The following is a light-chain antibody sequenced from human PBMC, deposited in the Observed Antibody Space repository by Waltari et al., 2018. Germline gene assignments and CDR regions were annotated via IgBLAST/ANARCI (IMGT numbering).Light chain of an antibody. V-gene: IGLV2-14*01. CDR2: EVT. CDR3: SSYTTSSTWV. J-gene: IGLJ3*02. Sequence: SALTQPASVSGSPGQSITISCTGTSSDVGHYDSVPWIQQHPGKAPKPMICEVTTRPSGVSNLVSGSKTGNTAALTISGLQAEDEADYYCSSYTTSSTWVFGGGTKLTVL. CDR1: SSDVGHYDS.